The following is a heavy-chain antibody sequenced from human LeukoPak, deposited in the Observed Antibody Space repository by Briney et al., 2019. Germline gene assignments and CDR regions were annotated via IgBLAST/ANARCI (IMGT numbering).Heavy chain of an antibody. V-gene: IGHV5-10-1*01. CDR1: GYSFTSYW. CDR2: IDPSDSYT. Sequence: GASLRISCKGSGYSFTSYWISWVRQLPGKGLEWMGRIDPSDSYTNYSPSFQGHVTISADKSISTAYLQWSSLKASDTAMYYCAKSPIVVVPAAMGGNDYWGQGTLVTVSS. J-gene: IGHJ4*02. CDR3: AKSPIVVVPAAMGGNDY. D-gene: IGHD2-2*01.